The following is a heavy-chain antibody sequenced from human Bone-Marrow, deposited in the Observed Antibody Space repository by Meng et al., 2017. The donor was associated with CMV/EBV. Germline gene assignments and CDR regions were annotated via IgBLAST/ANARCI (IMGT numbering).Heavy chain of an antibody. V-gene: IGHV4-59*01. D-gene: IGHD2-15*01. CDR1: GGSFSGYY. CDR2: IYYSGST. Sequence: GSLRLSCAVYGGSFSGYYWSWIRQPPGKGLEWIGYIYYSGSTNYNPSLKSRVTISVDTSKNQFSLKLRSVTAADTAVYYCARLGRHCSGGSCYFGWFDPWGQGTRVTVSS. CDR3: ARLGRHCSGGSCYFGWFDP. J-gene: IGHJ5*02.